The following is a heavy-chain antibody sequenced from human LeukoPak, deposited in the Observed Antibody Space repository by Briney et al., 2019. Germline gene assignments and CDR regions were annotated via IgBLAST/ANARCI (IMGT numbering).Heavy chain of an antibody. J-gene: IGHJ4*02. Sequence: PSETLSLTCTVSGGSISSYYWSWIRQPPGKGLEWIGYIYYNGMSNYNPSLESRVAISVDTSKNQFSLKLSSVTAADTAFYYCARESPENGSGSPSFDFWGQGTLVTVSS. D-gene: IGHD3-10*01. V-gene: IGHV4-59*01. CDR1: GGSISSYY. CDR3: ARESPENGSGSPSFDF. CDR2: IYYNGMS.